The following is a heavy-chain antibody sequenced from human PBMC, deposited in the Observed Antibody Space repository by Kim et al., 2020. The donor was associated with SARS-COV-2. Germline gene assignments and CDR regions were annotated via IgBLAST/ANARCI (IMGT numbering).Heavy chain of an antibody. Sequence: ASVKVSCKASGYTFTSYAMHWVRQAPGQRLDWMGWINAGNGNTKYSQKFQGRVTITRDTSASTAYMELSSLRSEDTAVYYCARDQRIAVAGKFDYWGQGTLVTVSS. J-gene: IGHJ4*02. CDR1: GYTFTSYA. CDR3: ARDQRIAVAGKFDY. V-gene: IGHV1-3*01. CDR2: INAGNGNT. D-gene: IGHD6-19*01.